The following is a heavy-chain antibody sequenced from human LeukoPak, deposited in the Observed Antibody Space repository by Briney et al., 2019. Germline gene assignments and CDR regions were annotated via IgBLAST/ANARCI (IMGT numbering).Heavy chain of an antibody. Sequence: GGSLRLSCAASGFTFDDYAMHWVRQAPGKGLEWVSGISWNSGSIGYADSVKGRFTISRDNAQNSLYLQMSSLRAEDTALYYCARVYHFENGGYYRHFDFWGQGTLVIASS. V-gene: IGHV3-9*01. CDR1: GFTFDDYA. D-gene: IGHD3-22*01. CDR3: ARVYHFENGGYYRHFDF. J-gene: IGHJ4*02. CDR2: ISWNSGSI.